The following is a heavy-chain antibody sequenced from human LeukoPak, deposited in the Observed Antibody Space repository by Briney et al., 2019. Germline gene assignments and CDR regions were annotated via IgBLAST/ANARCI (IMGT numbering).Heavy chain of an antibody. V-gene: IGHV1-18*01. Sequence: ASVKVSCKASGYTFTNYGISWVRQAPGQGLEWMGWISAYNGNTNYAQKLQGRVTMTTDTSTSTAYMELRSLRSDDTAVYYCARLTGVLEYYYDSSGYSDYWGQGTLVTVSS. D-gene: IGHD3-22*01. CDR2: ISAYNGNT. CDR1: GYTFTNYG. J-gene: IGHJ4*02. CDR3: ARLTGVLEYYYDSSGYSDY.